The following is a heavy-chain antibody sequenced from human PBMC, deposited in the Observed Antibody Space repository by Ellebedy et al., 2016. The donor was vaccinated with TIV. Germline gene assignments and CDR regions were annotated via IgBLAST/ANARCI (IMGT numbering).Heavy chain of an antibody. J-gene: IGHJ6*02. V-gene: IGHV1-8*01. CDR2: VRTKTDDV. CDR3: ATREWQDPMDV. D-gene: IGHD3-3*01. CDR1: GYTFTSLD. Sequence: ASVKVSXXASGYTFTSLDINWVRQATGQGLEWMGWVRTKTDDVRYAEKFQGRVTITTDTSASTASMELSSLMSDDTAVYYCATREWQDPMDVWGQGTTVIVSS.